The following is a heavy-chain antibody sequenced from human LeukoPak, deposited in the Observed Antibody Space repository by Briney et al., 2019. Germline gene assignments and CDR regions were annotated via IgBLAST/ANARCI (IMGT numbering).Heavy chain of an antibody. Sequence: SETLSLTCAVSGGSISSGGYSWSWIRQPPGKGLEWIGYIYHSGSTYYNPSLKSRVTISVDRSKNQFSLKLSSVTAADTAVYYCARLSQYYYDSSGYHNREAVDFDYWGQGTLVTVSS. D-gene: IGHD3-22*01. V-gene: IGHV4-30-2*01. CDR2: IYHSGST. J-gene: IGHJ4*02. CDR3: ARLSQYYYDSSGYHNREAVDFDY. CDR1: GGSISSGGYS.